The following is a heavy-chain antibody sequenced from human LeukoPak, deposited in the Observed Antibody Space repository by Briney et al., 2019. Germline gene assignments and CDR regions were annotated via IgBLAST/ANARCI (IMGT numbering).Heavy chain of an antibody. Sequence: PGGSLRLSCAASGFTFSSYGMNWVRQAPGKGLEWVSTISGSGGSTYYADSVKGRFTISRDNSKNTLYLQMNSLTVEDTAVYYCAKQTRPQLWYGGDWFDPWGQGTLVTVSS. CDR1: GFTFSSYG. CDR2: ISGSGGST. CDR3: AKQTRPQLWYGGDWFDP. D-gene: IGHD5-18*01. J-gene: IGHJ5*02. V-gene: IGHV3-23*01.